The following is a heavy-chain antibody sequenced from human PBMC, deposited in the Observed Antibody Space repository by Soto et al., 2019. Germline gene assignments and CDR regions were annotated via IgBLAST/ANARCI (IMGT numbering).Heavy chain of an antibody. J-gene: IGHJ6*03. CDR1: GYSFTSYW. V-gene: IGHV5-51*01. CDR3: ARLVVVPAAKMTNYYYYYMDV. CDR2: IYPSDSDT. Sequence: PGESLKISCKGSGYSFTSYWIGWVRQMPGKGLEWMGIIYPSDSDTRYSPSFQGQVTISADKSISTAYLQWSSLKASDTAMYYCARLVVVPAAKMTNYYYYYMDVWGKGTTLTVSS. D-gene: IGHD2-2*01.